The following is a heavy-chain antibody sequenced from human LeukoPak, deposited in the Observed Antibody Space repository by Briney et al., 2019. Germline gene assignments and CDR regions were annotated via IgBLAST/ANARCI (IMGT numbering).Heavy chain of an antibody. V-gene: IGHV4-34*01. CDR2: VDHSGRT. D-gene: IGHD3-10*01. J-gene: IGHJ4*02. CDR3: AATNYFYGSGSFHKRDS. Sequence: SETLSLTCGVYGDSFDNYYWNWIRQFPEQRLEWIGEVDHSGRTTYSPSLQGRVTISVDTSKSQFSLKLNSVTAADTAVYFCAATNYFYGSGSFHKRDSWGQGTLVTVSS. CDR1: GDSFDNYY.